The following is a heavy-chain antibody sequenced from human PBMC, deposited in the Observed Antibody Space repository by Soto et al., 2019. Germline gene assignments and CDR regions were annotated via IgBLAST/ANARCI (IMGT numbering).Heavy chain of an antibody. CDR1: GGTFGNSA. V-gene: IGHV1-69*05. D-gene: IGHD1-26*01. CDR2: IIPIFPTP. CDR3: AGDKDPQQLGGSYYYGIDV. J-gene: IGHJ6*02. Sequence: QVQLVQSGAEVKKPGSSVTVSCKASGGTFGNSAISWVRQAPGQGLEWMGGIIPIFPTPDYAQKFQGRVTXTXDXATSTASLEWTSLSSEDTAVYSGAGDKDPQQLGGSYYYGIDVWVQGTTVTVSS.